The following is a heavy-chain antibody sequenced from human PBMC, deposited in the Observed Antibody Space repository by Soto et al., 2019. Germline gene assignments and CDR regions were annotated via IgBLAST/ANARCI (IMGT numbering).Heavy chain of an antibody. Sequence: QVQLVESGGGVVQPGRSLRLSCAASGFTFSSYGMHWVRQAPGKGLEWVAVIWYDGSNKYYADSVKGRFTISRDNSKNSLDLQINRRRAEDTAVYYCASERLPGRLYSSGWPLDYWGQGTLVTVSS. V-gene: IGHV3-33*01. J-gene: IGHJ4*02. CDR1: GFTFSSYG. CDR3: ASERLPGRLYSSGWPLDY. CDR2: IWYDGSNK. D-gene: IGHD6-19*01.